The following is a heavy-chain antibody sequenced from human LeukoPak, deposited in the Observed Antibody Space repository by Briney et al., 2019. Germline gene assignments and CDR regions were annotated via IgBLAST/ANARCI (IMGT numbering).Heavy chain of an antibody. CDR2: IYYSGST. CDR1: GGSISSSSYY. Sequence: SETPSLTCTVSGGSISSSSYYWGWIRQPPGKGLEWIGSIYYSGSTYYNPSLKSRVTISVDTSKNQFSLKLSSVTAADTAVYYCARLRAMVRGDTYYFDYWGQGTLVTVSS. CDR3: ARLRAMVRGDTYYFDY. D-gene: IGHD3-10*01. V-gene: IGHV4-39*01. J-gene: IGHJ4*02.